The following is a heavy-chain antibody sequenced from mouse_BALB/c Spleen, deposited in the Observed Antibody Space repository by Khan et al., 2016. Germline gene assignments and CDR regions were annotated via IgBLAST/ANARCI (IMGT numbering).Heavy chain of an antibody. J-gene: IGHJ4*01. Sequence: QIQLMQSGPELKKPGETVKISCKASGYTFTDYSMHWVKQAPGKGLKWMGWINTETGEPTYADDFKGRFAFSLETSARTAYLQSNNLRNEDTATDCCARGLLRYYAMDYWGEGTSVTVSS. D-gene: IGHD2-3*01. CDR1: GYTFTDYS. V-gene: IGHV9-2-1*01. CDR3: ARGLLRYYAMDY. CDR2: INTETGEP.